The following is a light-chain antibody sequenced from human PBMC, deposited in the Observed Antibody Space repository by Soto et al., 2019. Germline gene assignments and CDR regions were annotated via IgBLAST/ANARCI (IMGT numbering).Light chain of an antibody. CDR3: QQYANLPLT. Sequence: DIQMTHSPSSLSASVGDRFTITCQASQDISKYLNWYQQKPGKAPKLLIYDASNLETGVPSRFSGSGSGTDFTFTISSLQPEDIATYYCQQYANLPLTFGGGTKVDIK. CDR1: QDISKY. CDR2: DAS. V-gene: IGKV1-33*01. J-gene: IGKJ4*01.